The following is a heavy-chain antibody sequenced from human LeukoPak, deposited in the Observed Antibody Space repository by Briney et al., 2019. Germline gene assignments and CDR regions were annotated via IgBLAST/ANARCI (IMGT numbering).Heavy chain of an antibody. V-gene: IGHV4-4*07. CDR3: AGDRAIVVVPAAIDYYMDV. CDR1: GGSISSYY. CDR2: IYTSGST. J-gene: IGHJ6*03. D-gene: IGHD2-2*02. Sequence: SETLSLTCTVSGGSISSYYWSWIRQPAGKGLEWIGRIYTSGSTNYNPSLKSRVTMSVDTSKNQFSLKLSSVTAADTAVYYCAGDRAIVVVPAAIDYYMDVWGKGTTVTISS.